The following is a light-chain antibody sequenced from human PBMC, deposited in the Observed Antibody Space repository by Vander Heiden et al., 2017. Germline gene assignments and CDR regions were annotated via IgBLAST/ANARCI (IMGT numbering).Light chain of an antibody. Sequence: DIQLTQTPSLLYAYVGERVTITCRASQGISSDLALYQQKPGKAPNLLIYAASSLQSGVPSRFSGSGSGTEFTLTISSLHPEDFATYYFQQLNSYPLFTFGPGTKVDIK. CDR2: AAS. CDR3: QQLNSYPLFT. CDR1: QGISSD. J-gene: IGKJ3*01. V-gene: IGKV1-9*01.